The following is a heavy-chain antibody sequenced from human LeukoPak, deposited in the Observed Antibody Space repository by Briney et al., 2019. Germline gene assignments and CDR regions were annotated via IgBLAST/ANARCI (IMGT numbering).Heavy chain of an antibody. J-gene: IGHJ4*02. D-gene: IGHD6-6*01. CDR1: GGSFSGYY. CDR2: INHSVST. CDR3: ARGEGSSYPSYFDY. V-gene: IGHV4-34*01. Sequence: PPETLSLTCAVYGGSFSGYYWSWIRQPPGKGLEWIGEINHSVSTNYNPSLKRRGTISVDTSKNQFSLKLSSVTAADTAVYYCARGEGSSYPSYFDYWGQGTLVTVSS.